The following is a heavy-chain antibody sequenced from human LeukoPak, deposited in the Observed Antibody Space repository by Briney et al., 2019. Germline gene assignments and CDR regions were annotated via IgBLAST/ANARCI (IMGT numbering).Heavy chain of an antibody. CDR3: ARHGPQYYYGSGSYYNVGGFDY. CDR2: IYYSGST. D-gene: IGHD3-10*01. Sequence: SETLSLTCTVSCGSISSYYWSWIRQPPGKGLEWIGYIYYSGSTNYNPSLKSRVTISVDTSKNQFSLKLSSATAADTAVYYCARHGPQYYYGSGSYYNVGGFDYWGQGTLVTVSS. J-gene: IGHJ4*02. V-gene: IGHV4-59*08. CDR1: CGSISSYY.